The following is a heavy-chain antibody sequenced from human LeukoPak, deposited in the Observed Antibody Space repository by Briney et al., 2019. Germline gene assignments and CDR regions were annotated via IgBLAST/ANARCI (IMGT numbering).Heavy chain of an antibody. D-gene: IGHD3-10*01. CDR3: ARHGGLVRGFSDAFDI. V-gene: IGHV4-31*03. CDR1: GGSISSGGYY. Sequence: SETLSLTCTVSGGSISSGGYYWSWIRQHPGKGLEWIGYIYYSGSTYYNPSLKSRVTISVDTSKNQFSLKLSSVTAADTAVYYCARHGGLVRGFSDAFDIWGQGTMVTVSS. J-gene: IGHJ3*02. CDR2: IYYSGST.